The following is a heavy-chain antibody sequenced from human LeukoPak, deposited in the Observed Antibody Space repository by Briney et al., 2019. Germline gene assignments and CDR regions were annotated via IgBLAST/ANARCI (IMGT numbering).Heavy chain of an antibody. V-gene: IGHV3-7*01. Sequence: QPGGSLRLSCAGSGFTDSGLTFTSDWMSWVRQPPGKGLEWVANINQDTLKKYYLDSVKGRFTISRDHAKNSVYLQMNSLRAEDTAVYFCASSPNWNEAEFYFEHWGRGTQVIVSS. CDR2: INQDTLKK. J-gene: IGHJ4*02. D-gene: IGHD1-1*01. CDR1: GFTDSGLTFTSDW. CDR3: ASSPNWNEAEFYFEH.